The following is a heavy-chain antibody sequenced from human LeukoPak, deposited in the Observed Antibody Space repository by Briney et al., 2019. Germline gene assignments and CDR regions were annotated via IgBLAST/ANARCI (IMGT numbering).Heavy chain of an antibody. CDR2: ISSSSSYI. CDR1: GFTFSSYS. CDR3: ARDHRLTTVATGYYFDY. V-gene: IGHV3-21*01. Sequence: GGSLRLSCAASGFTFSSYSMNWVRQAPGKGLEWVSSISSSSSYIYYADSVKGRFTNSRDNAKNSLYLQMNTLRAEDTAVYNCARDHRLTTVATGYYFDYWGQGTLVTVSS. J-gene: IGHJ4*02. D-gene: IGHD4-23*01.